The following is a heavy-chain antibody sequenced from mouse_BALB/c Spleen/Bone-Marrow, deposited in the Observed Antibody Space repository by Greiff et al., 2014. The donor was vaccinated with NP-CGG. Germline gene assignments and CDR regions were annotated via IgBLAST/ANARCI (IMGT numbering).Heavy chain of an antibody. CDR1: GFTFTDYY. CDR2: IRNKANGYTT. Sequence: EVKLEESGGALVQPGGSLRLSCATSGFTFTDYYMNWVGQPPGKALEWLGFIRNKANGYTTEYSASVKGRFTISRDNSQSILYLQMNTLRAEDSATYYCARDKGRVFFDYWGQGTTLTVSS. CDR3: ARDKGRVFFDY. V-gene: IGHV7-3*02. J-gene: IGHJ2*01.